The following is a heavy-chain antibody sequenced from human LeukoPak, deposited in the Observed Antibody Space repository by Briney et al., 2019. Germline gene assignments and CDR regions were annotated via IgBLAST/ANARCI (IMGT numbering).Heavy chain of an antibody. CDR1: GFTFSSYV. V-gene: IGHV3-23*01. CDR2: ISGSGGST. CDR3: AKGEYSSSWLEYFQH. D-gene: IGHD6-13*01. J-gene: IGHJ1*01. Sequence: HPGGSLRLSCAASGFTFSSYVMSWVRQAPGKGLEWVSAISGSGGSTYYAESVKGRFTISRDNSKNTLYLQMNSLRAEDTAVYYCAKGEYSSSWLEYFQHWGQGTLVTVSS.